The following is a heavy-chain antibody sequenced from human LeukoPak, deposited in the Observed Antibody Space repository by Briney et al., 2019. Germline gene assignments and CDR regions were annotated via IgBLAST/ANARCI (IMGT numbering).Heavy chain of an antibody. D-gene: IGHD3-22*01. J-gene: IGHJ4*02. V-gene: IGHV3-33*01. CDR1: GFTFSSYG. CDR3: ARDPDIGSGYYFDY. CDR2: IWYDGSNK. Sequence: PGGSLRLSCAASGFTFSSYGMHWVRQAPGKWLEWVAVIWYDGSNKYYADSVKGRFTISRDNSKNTLYLQMNSLRAEDTAVYYCARDPDIGSGYYFDYWGQGTLVTVSS.